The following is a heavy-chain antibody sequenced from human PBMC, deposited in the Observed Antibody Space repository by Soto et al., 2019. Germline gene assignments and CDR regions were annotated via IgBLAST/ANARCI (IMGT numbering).Heavy chain of an antibody. J-gene: IGHJ4*02. CDR1: GGSVSSGSYY. V-gene: IGHV4-61*01. D-gene: IGHD5-12*01. Sequence: SETLSLTCTVSGGSVSSGSYYWSWIRQPPGKGLEWIGYIYYSGSTNYNPSLKSRVTISVDTSKNQFSLKLSSVTAADTAVYYCARDSGWLQTLDYWGQGTLVTVSS. CDR2: IYYSGST. CDR3: ARDSGWLQTLDY.